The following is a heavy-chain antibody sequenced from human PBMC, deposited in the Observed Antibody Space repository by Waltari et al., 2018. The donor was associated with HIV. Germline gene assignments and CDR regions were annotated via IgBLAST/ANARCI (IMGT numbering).Heavy chain of an antibody. D-gene: IGHD3-22*01. CDR3: ARVPDRSGYQRYAMDV. V-gene: IGHV1-69*01. CDR1: GGTVSSSA. Sequence: QVQLVQSGAEVKKPGSSVKVSCKASGGTVSSSAIRWVRQAPGQGLEWMGAIIPLFGEANYAQKFQGRLTITADESTSTAYMELSSLRSEDTAVYYCARVPDRSGYQRYAMDVWGQGTTVTVS. J-gene: IGHJ6*02. CDR2: IIPLFGEA.